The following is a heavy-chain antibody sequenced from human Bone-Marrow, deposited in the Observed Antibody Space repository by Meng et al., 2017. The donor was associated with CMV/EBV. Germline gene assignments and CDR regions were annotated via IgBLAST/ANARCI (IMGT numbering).Heavy chain of an antibody. D-gene: IGHD6-13*01. V-gene: IGHV1-2*02. CDR2: INANTGGT. J-gene: IGHJ4*02. CDR3: ARSMAASIPSDF. CDR1: GFTFMSAYY. Sequence: ASVKVSCKASGFTFMSAYYMHWVRQAPGQGLEWMGWINANTGGTNYAQKFQGRVTMTRDTSLSTAYMELSSLRFDDAAVYYCARSMAASIPSDFCGQGTLVTVS.